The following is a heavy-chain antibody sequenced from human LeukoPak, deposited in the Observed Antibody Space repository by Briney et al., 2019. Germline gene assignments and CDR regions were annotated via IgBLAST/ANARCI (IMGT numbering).Heavy chain of an antibody. CDR3: ARDRFYSTGSVDY. J-gene: IGHJ4*02. D-gene: IGHD1-1*01. CDR1: GFTFSSYA. V-gene: IGHV3-23*01. Sequence: GGSLRLSCAASGFTFSSYAMSWVRQAPGKGLEWVSAISGSGGSTYYADSVKGRFTISRDNAKNSLYLQMNSLRAEDTAVYYCARDRFYSTGSVDYWGQGTLVTVSS. CDR2: ISGSGGST.